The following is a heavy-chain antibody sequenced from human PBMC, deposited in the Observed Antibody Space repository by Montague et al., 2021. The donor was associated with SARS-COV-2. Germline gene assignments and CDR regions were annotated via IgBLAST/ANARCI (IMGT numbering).Heavy chain of an antibody. CDR1: GFTFSSYA. V-gene: IGHV3-23*01. Sequence: SLRLSCAASGFTFSSYAMSWVRQAPGKGLEWVSGISDSGGSTYYADSVKGRFTISRDNSKNTLYLQMNSLRAEDTAVYYCAKGGERITMIVVVITVADFDYWGQGTLVTVSS. CDR3: AKGGERITMIVVVITVADFDY. CDR2: ISDSGGST. D-gene: IGHD3-22*01. J-gene: IGHJ4*02.